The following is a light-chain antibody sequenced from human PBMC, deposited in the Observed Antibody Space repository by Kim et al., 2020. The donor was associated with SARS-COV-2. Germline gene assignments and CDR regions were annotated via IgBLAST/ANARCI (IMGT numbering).Light chain of an antibody. CDR2: DVK. V-gene: IGLV2-14*03. Sequence: QSALTQPASVSGSPGQSITISCTGTSSDIGRYDYVSWYQQNPGKAPRLIIYDVKKRPSGISYRFSGSKSGNTASLTISGLQAEDEADYYCSSYTSGSTLFGGGTKVTVL. CDR1: SSDIGRYDY. J-gene: IGLJ2*01. CDR3: SSYTSGSTL.